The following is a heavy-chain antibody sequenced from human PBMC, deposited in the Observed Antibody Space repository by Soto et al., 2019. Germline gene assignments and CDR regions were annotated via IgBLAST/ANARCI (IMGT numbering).Heavy chain of an antibody. Sequence: SETLSLTCTVSGGSISSYYWSWIRQPPGKGLEWIGYIYYSGSTNYNPSLKSRVTISVDTSKNQFSLKLSSVTAADTAVYYCASGYYYDCSGYLDYWGQGTLVTVSS. D-gene: IGHD3-22*01. CDR1: GGSISSYY. CDR2: IYYSGST. J-gene: IGHJ4*02. CDR3: ASGYYYDCSGYLDY. V-gene: IGHV4-59*01.